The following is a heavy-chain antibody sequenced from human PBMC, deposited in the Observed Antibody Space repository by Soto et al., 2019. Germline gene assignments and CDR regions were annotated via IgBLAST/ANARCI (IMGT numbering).Heavy chain of an antibody. Sequence: ASVKVSFKASGYTFTGYYMHWVRQAPGQGLEWMGWINPNSGGTNYAQKFQGWVTMTRDTSISTAYMELSRLRSDDTAVYYCAILGYCSSTSCYNSDYWGQGTLVTVSS. CDR3: AILGYCSSTSCYNSDY. D-gene: IGHD2-2*02. V-gene: IGHV1-2*04. CDR2: INPNSGGT. J-gene: IGHJ4*02. CDR1: GYTFTGYY.